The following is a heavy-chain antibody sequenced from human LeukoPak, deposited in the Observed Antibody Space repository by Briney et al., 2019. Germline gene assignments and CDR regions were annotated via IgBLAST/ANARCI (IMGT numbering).Heavy chain of an antibody. V-gene: IGHV1-24*01. CDR3: ATSTYYDFWSGPWENYYYMDV. CDR1: GYTLTELS. CDR2: FDPEDGET. J-gene: IGHJ6*03. Sequence: ASVKVSCKVSGYTLTELSMHWVRQAPGKGLEWMGGFDPEDGETIYAQKFQGRVTMTEDTSTDTAYMELSRLRSEDTAVYYCATSTYYDFWSGPWENYYYMDVWGKGTKVTVSS. D-gene: IGHD3-3*01.